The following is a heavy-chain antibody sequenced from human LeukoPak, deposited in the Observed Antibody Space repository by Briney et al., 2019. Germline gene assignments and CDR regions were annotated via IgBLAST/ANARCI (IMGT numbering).Heavy chain of an antibody. D-gene: IGHD5-12*01. CDR2: IKQDGSEK. J-gene: IGHJ4*02. Sequence: PGGSLRLSCAASGFTFSDYYMSWIRQAPGKGLEWVANIKQDGSEKYYVDSVKGRFTISRDNAKNSLYLQMNSLRAEDTAVYYCARLGYSGYDAFDYWGQGTLVTVSS. CDR1: GFTFSDYY. V-gene: IGHV3-7*01. CDR3: ARLGYSGYDAFDY.